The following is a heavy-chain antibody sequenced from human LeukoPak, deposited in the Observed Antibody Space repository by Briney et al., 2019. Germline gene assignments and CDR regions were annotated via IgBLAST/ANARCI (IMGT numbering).Heavy chain of an antibody. D-gene: IGHD2-2*01. Sequence: GESPEISLHSSGYSLPGYWIGWVRQLPGKGLGWVGIIYAGDSDTRYSPSFQGQVTISADKPISTAYLQWSSLKASDTAMYYCATNSRRPGRDWFDPWGQGTLVTVSS. CDR1: GYSLPGYW. V-gene: IGHV5-51*04. CDR3: ATNSRRPGRDWFDP. CDR2: IYAGDSDT. J-gene: IGHJ5*02.